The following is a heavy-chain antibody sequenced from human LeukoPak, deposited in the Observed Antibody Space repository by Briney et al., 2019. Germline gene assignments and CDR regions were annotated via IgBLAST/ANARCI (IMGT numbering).Heavy chain of an antibody. D-gene: IGHD3-9*01. V-gene: IGHV4-59*05. CDR1: GFTFSSYSMN. Sequence: GSLRLSCAASGFTFSSYSMNWVRQPPGKGLEWIGSIYYSGSTYYNPSLKSRVTISVDTSKNQFSLKLSSVTAADTAVYYCAQTYYDILTGEGNFDYWGQGTLVTVSS. J-gene: IGHJ4*02. CDR2: IYYSGST. CDR3: AQTYYDILTGEGNFDY.